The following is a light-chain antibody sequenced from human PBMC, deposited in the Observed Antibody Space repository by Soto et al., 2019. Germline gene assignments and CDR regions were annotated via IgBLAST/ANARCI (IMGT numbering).Light chain of an antibody. V-gene: IGKV3-20*01. J-gene: IGKJ1*01. CDR1: QSVSSSY. CDR2: GAS. Sequence: EIVLTQSPGTLSLSPGERATLSCRASQSVSSSYLAWYQQKPGQAPRLLIYGASSRATGIPDRFSGSGSGTDFTLTISRLEPEDFAVYYCQQYGSSHGGTFSQGTKVEIK. CDR3: QQYGSSHGGT.